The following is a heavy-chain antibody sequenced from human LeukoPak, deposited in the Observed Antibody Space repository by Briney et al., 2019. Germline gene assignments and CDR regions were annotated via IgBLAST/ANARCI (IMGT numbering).Heavy chain of an antibody. CDR1: GFSVSSNY. V-gene: IGHV3-66*01. J-gene: IGHJ4*02. D-gene: IGHD3-10*01. CDR2: LYIGGST. Sequence: PGGSLRLSCAASGFSVSSNYMSWVRQAPGRGLECVSALYIGGSTYYADSVKGRFTISRDNSKNTLFLQMSSLRADDTAVYYCATGSNAPWFINSWGQGTLVTVSS. CDR3: ATGSNAPWFINS.